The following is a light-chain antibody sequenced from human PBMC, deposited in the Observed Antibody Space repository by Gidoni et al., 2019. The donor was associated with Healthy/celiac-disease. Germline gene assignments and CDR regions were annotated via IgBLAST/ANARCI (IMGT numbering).Light chain of an antibody. J-gene: IGKJ1*01. V-gene: IGKV1-6*01. CDR1: QGIRND. CDR2: AAS. CDR3: LQDYNYPWT. Sequence: AIQMTQSPSSLSASVGDRVTITCRASQGIRNDLGWCQQKPGKAPKRLIYAASSVQSGVPSRCSGRGSGTEFTLTISSLQPEDFANYYCLQDYNYPWTFGQGTKVEIK.